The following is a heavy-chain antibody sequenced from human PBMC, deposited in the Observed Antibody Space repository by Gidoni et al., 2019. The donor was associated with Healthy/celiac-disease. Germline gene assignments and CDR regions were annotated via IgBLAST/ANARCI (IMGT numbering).Heavy chain of an antibody. D-gene: IGHD2-2*02. CDR2: ISYDGSNK. CDR3: ARDFGDIVVVPAAISSYGYGHPDY. Sequence: QVQLVESGGGVVQPGRSLRLSCAASGFNFSGHARHWFRTAPGKGLELLAVISYDGSNKYYADSVNGRFTISRDNSKHTLYLQMNSLRAEDTAVYYCARDFGDIVVVPAAISSYGYGHPDYWGQGTLVTVSS. J-gene: IGHJ4*02. V-gene: IGHV3-30-3*01. CDR1: GFNFSGHA.